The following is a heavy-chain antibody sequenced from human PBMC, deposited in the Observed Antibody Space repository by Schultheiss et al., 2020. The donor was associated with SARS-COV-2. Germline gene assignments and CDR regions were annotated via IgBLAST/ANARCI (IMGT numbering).Heavy chain of an antibody. D-gene: IGHD6-6*01. CDR2: INPNSGDT. Sequence: ASVKVSCKASGYTFTRYGISWVRQAPGQGLEWMGWINPNSGDTNYAQKFQGRVTMTRDTSISTAYMELSRLRSDDTAVYYCARDPYSSSRRDYYGMDVWGQGTTVTVSS. CDR1: GYTFTRYG. CDR3: ARDPYSSSRRDYYGMDV. J-gene: IGHJ6*02. V-gene: IGHV1-2*02.